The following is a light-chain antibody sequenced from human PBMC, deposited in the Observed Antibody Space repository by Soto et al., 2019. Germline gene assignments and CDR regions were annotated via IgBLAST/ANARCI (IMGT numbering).Light chain of an antibody. J-gene: IGLJ3*02. Sequence: QSALTQPASVSGSPGQSITISCTATSSDVGAYNYVSWYQQHPGKVPKLMIYEVTNRPSGISNRFSGSKYGNTASLTISGLQAEDEADYYCSSYTTGDTWVFGGGTKVTVL. V-gene: IGLV2-14*01. CDR2: EVT. CDR1: SSDVGAYNY. CDR3: SSYTTGDTWV.